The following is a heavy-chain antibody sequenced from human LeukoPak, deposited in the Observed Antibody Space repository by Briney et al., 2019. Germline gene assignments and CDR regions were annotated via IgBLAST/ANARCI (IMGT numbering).Heavy chain of an antibody. CDR1: GFTFSNAW. D-gene: IGHD2-15*01. CDR3: ARDFCSSGSCHEDY. Sequence: GGSLRLSCAASGFTFSNAWMSWVRQAPGKGLEWVSYISGSGPTIFYADSVKGRFTISRDNAKNSLYLQMNSLRAEDTAVYYCARDFCSSGSCHEDYWGQGTLVTVSS. V-gene: IGHV3-11*01. CDR2: ISGSGPTI. J-gene: IGHJ4*02.